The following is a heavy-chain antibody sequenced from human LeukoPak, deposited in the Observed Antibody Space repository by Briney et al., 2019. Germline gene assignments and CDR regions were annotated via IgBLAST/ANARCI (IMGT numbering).Heavy chain of an antibody. CDR3: ARGNGYDFWSGYYTGGERYYFDY. V-gene: IGHV3-7*01. CDR2: IKQDGSEK. J-gene: IGHJ4*02. CDR1: GFTISSYA. D-gene: IGHD3-3*01. Sequence: GGSLRLSCAVSGFTISSYAMSWVRQAPGKGLEWVANIKQDGSEKYYVDSVKGRFTISRDNAKNSLYLQMNSLRAEDTAVYYCARGNGYDFWSGYYTGGERYYFDYWGQGTLVTVSS.